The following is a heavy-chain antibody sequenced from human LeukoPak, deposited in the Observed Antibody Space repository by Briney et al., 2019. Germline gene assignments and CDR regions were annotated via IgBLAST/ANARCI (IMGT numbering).Heavy chain of an antibody. J-gene: IGHJ4*02. D-gene: IGHD3-22*01. CDR1: GYTFTGYY. V-gene: IGHV1-2*02. Sequence: ASVKVSCKASGYTFTGYYMHWVRQAPGQGLEWMGWINPKSGGTNYAQKFQSRVTMTRDTSITTAYMDLSGLGSDDTAVYYCARDLYYFDSSCYYKRRGYYFDYWGQGTLVTVSS. CDR3: ARDLYYFDSSCYYKRRGYYFDY. CDR2: INPKSGGT.